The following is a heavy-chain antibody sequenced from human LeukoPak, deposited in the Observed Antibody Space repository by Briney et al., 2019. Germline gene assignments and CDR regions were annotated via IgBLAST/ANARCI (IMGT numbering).Heavy chain of an antibody. CDR1: GFTFRTHG. J-gene: IGHJ4*02. V-gene: IGHV3-33*01. D-gene: IGHD4-23*01. CDR2: IWSDGSYK. Sequence: PGGSLRLSCAASGFTFRTHGMHWVRQAPGKGLEWVAVIWSDGSYKYYADSVKGRFTISRDFSKNTLYLQMNSLRAEDTAVYYCARDNEHGGNAGTFDYWGQGTLVTVSS. CDR3: ARDNEHGGNAGTFDY.